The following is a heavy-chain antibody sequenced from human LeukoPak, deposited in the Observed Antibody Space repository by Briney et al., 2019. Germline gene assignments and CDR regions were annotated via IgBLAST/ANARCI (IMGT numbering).Heavy chain of an antibody. CDR3: ARDYYDSSGFGAFDI. CDR1: GYTFTAYY. Sequence: ASVKVSCKASGYTFTAYYMHWVRQAPGQGLEWMGWINPNSGGTNYAQKFQGRVTMTRDTSISTAYMELSRLRSDDTAVYYCARDYYDSSGFGAFDIWGQGTMVTVSA. CDR2: INPNSGGT. V-gene: IGHV1-2*02. D-gene: IGHD3-22*01. J-gene: IGHJ3*02.